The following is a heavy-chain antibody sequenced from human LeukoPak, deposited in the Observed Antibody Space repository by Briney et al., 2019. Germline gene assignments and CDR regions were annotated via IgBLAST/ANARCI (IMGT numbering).Heavy chain of an antibody. Sequence: GGSLRLSCSVSGFTFSSYAMHWDRQAPGKGLEYVSAISSDGGSIYYPNSVKGRFSISRDNSKNTLYLQMGSLRPEDMAVYYCAREGGDGGYYDYWGQGTLVTVSS. V-gene: IGHV3-64*01. CDR2: ISSDGGSI. CDR3: AREGGDGGYYDY. J-gene: IGHJ4*02. D-gene: IGHD2-15*01. CDR1: GFTFSSYA.